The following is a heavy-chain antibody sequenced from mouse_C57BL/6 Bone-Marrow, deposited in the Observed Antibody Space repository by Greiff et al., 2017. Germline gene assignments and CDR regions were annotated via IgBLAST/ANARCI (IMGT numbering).Heavy chain of an antibody. CDR3: ARTYRGSRLYFDV. CDR2: IDPSDSET. J-gene: IGHJ1*03. Sequence: QVQLQQPGAELVRPGSSVKLSCKASGYTFTSYWMHWVKQRPIQGLEWIGNIDPSDSETHYNQKFKDKATLTVDKSSSTAYMQLSSLTSEDSAVYYCARTYRGSRLYFDVWGTGTTVTVSS. V-gene: IGHV1-52*01. CDR1: GYTFTSYW. D-gene: IGHD1-1*01.